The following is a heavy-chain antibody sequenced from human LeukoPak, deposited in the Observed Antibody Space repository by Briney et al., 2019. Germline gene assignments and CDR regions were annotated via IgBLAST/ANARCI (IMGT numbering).Heavy chain of an antibody. CDR3: AKTYDDFWGGYRD. D-gene: IGHD3-3*01. Sequence: VPPGASLSLSCAASGFTFINYAMSWVRRAPGKGLEWVSAISGSGVNTYYADSVKGRFTISRDNSKNTLYLQMNSLRAEDTAVYYCAKTYDDFWGGYRDWGQGTLVTVSS. CDR1: GFTFINYA. V-gene: IGHV3-23*01. J-gene: IGHJ4*02. CDR2: ISGSGVNT.